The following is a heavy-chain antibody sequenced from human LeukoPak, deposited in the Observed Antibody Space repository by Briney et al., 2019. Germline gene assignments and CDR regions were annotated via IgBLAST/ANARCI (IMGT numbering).Heavy chain of an antibody. D-gene: IGHD6-13*01. V-gene: IGHV4-4*07. CDR2: IYTSGST. Sequence: SETLSLTCTVSGGSISSYYWSWIRQPAGKGLEWIGRIYTSGSTNYNPSLKSRVTMSVDTSKNQFSLKLSSGNAADTAVYYCGRGRQQGRDFDYWGQGTLVTVSS. CDR1: GGSISSYY. J-gene: IGHJ4*02. CDR3: GRGRQQGRDFDY.